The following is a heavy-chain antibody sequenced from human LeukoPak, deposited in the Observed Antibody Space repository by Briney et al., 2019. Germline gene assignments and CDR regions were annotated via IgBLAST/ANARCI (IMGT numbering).Heavy chain of an antibody. CDR2: VSSDGRST. J-gene: IGHJ4*02. CDR1: GFSFSSYW. D-gene: IGHD3-10*01. CDR3: SRVGDSGTFDY. V-gene: IGHV3-74*01. Sequence: GGSLRLSCAASGFSFSSYWMHWVRQAPGKGLVWVARVSSDGRSTTYADSVQGRFTVSRDNAENTLYLQMNSLRAEDMAVYYCSRVGDSGTFDYWGQGTLVTVSS.